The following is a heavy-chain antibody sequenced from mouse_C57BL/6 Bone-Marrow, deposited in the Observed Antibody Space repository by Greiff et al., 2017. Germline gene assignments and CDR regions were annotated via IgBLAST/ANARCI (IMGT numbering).Heavy chain of an antibody. J-gene: IGHJ2*01. D-gene: IGHD4-1*01. V-gene: IGHV1-82*01. CDR1: GYAFSSSW. CDR3: ARRLGRRGDY. CDR2: IYPGDGDT. Sequence: QVQLQQSGPELVKPGASVKISCKASGYAFSSSWMNWVKQRPGKGLEWIGRIYPGDGDTNYNGKFKGKATLTADKSSSTAYMQLSSLTSEDSAVYFCARRLGRRGDYWGQGTTLTVSS.